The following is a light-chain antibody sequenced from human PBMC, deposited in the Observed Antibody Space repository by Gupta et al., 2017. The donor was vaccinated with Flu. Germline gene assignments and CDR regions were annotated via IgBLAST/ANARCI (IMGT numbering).Light chain of an antibody. CDR1: SRDVGGYNY. CDR3: SSYAGSNNLV. Sequence: SLTISCTGTSRDVGGYNYVSWNQQHPVKAPTLMIYEVSKRPSGVPDRFSGSKSGNPASLTVSGLQAEDEADYYCSSYAGSNNLVFGGGTKLRVL. CDR2: EVS. J-gene: IGLJ2*01. V-gene: IGLV2-8*01.